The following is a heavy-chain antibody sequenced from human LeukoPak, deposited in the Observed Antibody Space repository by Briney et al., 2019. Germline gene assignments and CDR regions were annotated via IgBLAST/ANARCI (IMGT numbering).Heavy chain of an antibody. J-gene: IGHJ4*02. V-gene: IGHV1-3*01. CDR3: ARVQGIAVAGPTSGYFDY. Sequence: CTVSGGSINSYYWSWIRQPPGQRLEWMGWINAGNGNTKYSQKFQGRVTITRDTSASTAYMELSSLRSEDTAVYYCARVQGIAVAGPTSGYFDYWGQGTLVTVSS. D-gene: IGHD6-19*01. CDR1: GGSINSYY. CDR2: INAGNGNT.